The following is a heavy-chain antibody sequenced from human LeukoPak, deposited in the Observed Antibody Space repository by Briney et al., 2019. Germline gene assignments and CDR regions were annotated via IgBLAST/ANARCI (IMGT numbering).Heavy chain of an antibody. CDR1: GGSFSGYY. CDR2: INHSGST. J-gene: IGHJ4*02. Sequence: ASETLSLTCAVYGGSFSGYYWSWIRQPPGKGLEWIGEINHSGSTNYDPSLKSRVTISVDTSKNQFSLKLSSVTAADTAVYYCARGENPLNSHIAIIDYWGQGSLVTVSS. V-gene: IGHV4-34*01. CDR3: ARGENPLNSHIAIIDY. D-gene: IGHD6-13*01.